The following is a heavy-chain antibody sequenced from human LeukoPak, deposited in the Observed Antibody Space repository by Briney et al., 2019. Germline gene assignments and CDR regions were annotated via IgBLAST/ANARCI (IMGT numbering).Heavy chain of an antibody. Sequence: GGSLRLSCAAAGFTFNYYGVSWVRQAPGKGMEWVSYISSTSTTIYYADSVKGRFTISRDNAKNSLYMQINRLRAKDTAVYYCARDGVYSSSSPDYWGQGTLVTVSS. V-gene: IGHV3-48*01. CDR3: ARDGVYSSSSPDY. J-gene: IGHJ4*02. CDR1: GFTFNYYG. CDR2: ISSTSTTI. D-gene: IGHD6-6*01.